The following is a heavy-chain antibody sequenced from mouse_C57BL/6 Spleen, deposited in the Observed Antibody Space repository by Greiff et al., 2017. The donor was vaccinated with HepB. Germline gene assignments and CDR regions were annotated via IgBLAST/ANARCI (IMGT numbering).Heavy chain of an antibody. CDR2: INPSTGGT. CDR1: GYSFTGYY. J-gene: IGHJ3*01. Sequence: EVKLVESGPELVKPGASVKISCKASGYSFTGYYMNWVKQSPEKSLEWIGEINPSTGGTTYNQKFKAKATLTVDKSSSTAYMQLKSLTSEDSAVYYCARDGLRRSWFAYWGQGTLVTVSA. V-gene: IGHV1-42*01. CDR3: ARDGLRRSWFAY. D-gene: IGHD2-4*01.